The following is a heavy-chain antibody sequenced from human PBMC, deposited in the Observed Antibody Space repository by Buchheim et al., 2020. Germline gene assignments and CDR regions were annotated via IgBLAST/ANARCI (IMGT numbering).Heavy chain of an antibody. CDR1: GGSISSSSYS. D-gene: IGHD7-27*01. V-gene: IGHV4-39*07. Sequence: QLQLQESGPGLVNPSGTLSLTCSVSGGSISSSSYSWGWIRQPPGKGLEWIGSIYYSGSAFYNPALESRVTILVDSSKSQFSLHLNSVTAADTAMYYCASNWGLYYFDYWGQGTL. CDR2: IYYSGSA. J-gene: IGHJ4*02. CDR3: ASNWGLYYFDY.